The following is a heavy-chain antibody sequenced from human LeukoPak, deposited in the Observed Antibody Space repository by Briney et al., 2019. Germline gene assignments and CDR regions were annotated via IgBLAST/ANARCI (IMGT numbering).Heavy chain of an antibody. CDR3: VRETHGGKHDY. CDR1: GYVFTSFY. CDR2: IYPHGGET. J-gene: IGHJ4*02. Sequence: ASVKVSCKTSGYVFTSFYVHWVRQDPGQGLEWMGVIYPHGGETGHAQKFKGRLTMTRDTSTSTVYMELTSLTSDDTAMYYCVRETHGGKHDYWGQGTLVTVTS. V-gene: IGHV1-46*01. D-gene: IGHD4-23*01.